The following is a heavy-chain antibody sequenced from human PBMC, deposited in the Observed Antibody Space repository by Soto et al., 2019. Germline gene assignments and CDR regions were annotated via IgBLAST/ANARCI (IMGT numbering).Heavy chain of an antibody. Sequence: EVQLVESGGGLVQPGGSLRLSCAASGFTFSNYNMHWVRQAPGKGLEWVSYISSSSSTIYYADSVKGRFTISRDNAKNSLYLQMNSLRDEDTAVYYCARAKQWLVGGFDYWGQGILVTVSS. V-gene: IGHV3-48*02. J-gene: IGHJ4*02. D-gene: IGHD6-19*01. CDR1: GFTFSNYN. CDR3: ARAKQWLVGGFDY. CDR2: ISSSSSTI.